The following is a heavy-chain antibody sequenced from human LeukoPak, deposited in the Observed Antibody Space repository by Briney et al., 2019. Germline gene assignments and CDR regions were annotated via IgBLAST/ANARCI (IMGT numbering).Heavy chain of an antibody. Sequence: GGSLRLSCAASGFTFSSYSMNWVRQAPGKGLEWVSYISSSSSTIYYADSVKGRFTISRDNAKNSLYLQMNSLRAEDTAVYYCARGHSSSWYRPDPYYFDYWGQGTLVTVSS. J-gene: IGHJ4*02. D-gene: IGHD6-13*01. CDR1: GFTFSSYS. V-gene: IGHV3-48*04. CDR3: ARGHSSSWYRPDPYYFDY. CDR2: ISSSSSTI.